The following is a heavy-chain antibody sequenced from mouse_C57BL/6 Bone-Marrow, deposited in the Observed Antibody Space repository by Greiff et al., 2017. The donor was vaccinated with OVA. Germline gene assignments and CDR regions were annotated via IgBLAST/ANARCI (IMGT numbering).Heavy chain of an antibody. CDR3: ARGPQLFFDY. D-gene: IGHD4-1*02. J-gene: IGHJ2*01. CDR1: GYTFTSYW. V-gene: IGHV1-61*01. Sequence: QVQLQQPGAELVRPGSSVKLSCKASGYTFTSYWMDWVKQRPGQGLEWIGNIYPSDSETHYNQKFKDKATLTVDKSSSTAYMQLSSLTSEDSAVYYCARGPQLFFDYWGQGTTLTVSS. CDR2: IYPSDSET.